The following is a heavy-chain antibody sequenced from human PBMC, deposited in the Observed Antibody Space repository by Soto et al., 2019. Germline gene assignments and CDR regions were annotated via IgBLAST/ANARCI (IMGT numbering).Heavy chain of an antibody. D-gene: IGHD6-13*01. V-gene: IGHV1-18*04. CDR2: ISAYNGNT. J-gene: IGHJ4*02. Sequence: ASVKVSCKASGYTFTSYGISWVRRAPGQGLEWMGWISAYNGNTNYAQKLQGRVTMTTDTSTSTAYMELRSLRSNDTAVYYCARDPMYSSSWYLGYWGQGTLVTVSS. CDR1: GYTFTSYG. CDR3: ARDPMYSSSWYLGY.